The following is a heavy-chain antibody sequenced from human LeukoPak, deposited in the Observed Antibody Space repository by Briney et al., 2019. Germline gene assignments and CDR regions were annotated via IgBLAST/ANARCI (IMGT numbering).Heavy chain of an antibody. V-gene: IGHV5-51*01. J-gene: IGHJ4*02. Sequence: GESLKISCKGSGHSFTSYWIGWVRQMPGKGLEWMGIIYPGDSDTRYSPSFQGQVTISADKSISTAYLQWSSLKASDTAMYYCARLQVVRGVITHFDYWGQGTLVTVSS. CDR2: IYPGDSDT. CDR1: GHSFTSYW. CDR3: ARLQVVRGVITHFDY. D-gene: IGHD3-10*01.